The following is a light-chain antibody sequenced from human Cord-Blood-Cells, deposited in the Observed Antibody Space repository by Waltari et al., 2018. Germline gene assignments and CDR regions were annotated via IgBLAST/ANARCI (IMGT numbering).Light chain of an antibody. CDR3: SSYTSSSTLYV. CDR2: DVS. CDR1: SSDVGGYNY. Sequence: QSALTQPASVSGSPGQSITISCTGTSSDVGGYNYVSWYQQHPGKAPNRMIYDVSKRPSGVSNRFSGSKSGNTASLTISGLQAEDEADYYCSSYTSSSTLYVFGTGTKVTVL. J-gene: IGLJ1*01. V-gene: IGLV2-14*01.